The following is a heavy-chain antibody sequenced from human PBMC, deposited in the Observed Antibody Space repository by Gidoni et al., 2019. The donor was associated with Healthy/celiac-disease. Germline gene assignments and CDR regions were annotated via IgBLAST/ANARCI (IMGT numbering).Heavy chain of an antibody. CDR1: GFSLSTARMG. D-gene: IGHD3-22*01. J-gene: IGHJ4*02. CDR2: IVSTDEK. V-gene: IGHV2-26*01. Sequence: QVTLQESAPVLVKLTAPLTLTCTVSGFSLSTARMGVSWLRQPPGKAMEWPAHIVSTDEKCYSTSLKSRLSISKDASKSQVVLTMTNMDHVDTATYYCARNTYYYDSSGYYYYYDFDYWGEGTLVTVSS. CDR3: ARNTYYYDSSGYYYYYDFDY.